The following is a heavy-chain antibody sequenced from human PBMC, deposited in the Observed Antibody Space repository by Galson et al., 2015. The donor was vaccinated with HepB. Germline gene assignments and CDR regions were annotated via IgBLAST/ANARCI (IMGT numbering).Heavy chain of an antibody. CDR1: GFNFGSSA. V-gene: IGHV3-30*18. CDR2: ISSDVESI. Sequence: SLRLSCAASGFNFGSSAMHWVRQAPGKGPEWVAVISSDVESIYYADSVKGRLTISRDNSKNTLYLQMKSLRVEDTAVYYCAKDIRSYYSGWFDYWGQGTLVTVSS. D-gene: IGHD6-19*01. J-gene: IGHJ4*02. CDR3: AKDIRSYYSGWFDY.